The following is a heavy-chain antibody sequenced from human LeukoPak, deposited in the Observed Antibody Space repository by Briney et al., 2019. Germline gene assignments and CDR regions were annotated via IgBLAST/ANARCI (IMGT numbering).Heavy chain of an antibody. V-gene: IGHV4-59*01. CDR3: ARVNYYGSGSYYNAADVAFDI. D-gene: IGHD3-10*01. J-gene: IGHJ3*02. CDR1: GGSMSSYY. CDR2: IYYSGST. Sequence: SETLSLTCTVSGGSMSSYYWSWIRQPPGKGLEWIGYIYYSGSTKYDPSLKSRVTISVDTSKNQFSLKLSSVTAADTAVYYCARVNYYGSGSYYNAADVAFDIWGQGTMVTVSS.